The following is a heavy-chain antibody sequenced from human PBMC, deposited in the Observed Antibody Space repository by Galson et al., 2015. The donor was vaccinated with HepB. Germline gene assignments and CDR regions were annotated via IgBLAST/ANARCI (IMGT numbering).Heavy chain of an antibody. Sequence: SVKVSCKASGGTFSSYAISWVRQAPGQGLEWMGGIIPIFGTANYAQKFQGRVTITADESTSTAYMELSSLRSEDTAVYYCARTPGYSYGSFDYWGQGTLVTVSP. CDR1: GGTFSSYA. CDR3: ARTPGYSYGSFDY. CDR2: IIPIFGTA. D-gene: IGHD5-18*01. V-gene: IGHV1-69*13. J-gene: IGHJ4*02.